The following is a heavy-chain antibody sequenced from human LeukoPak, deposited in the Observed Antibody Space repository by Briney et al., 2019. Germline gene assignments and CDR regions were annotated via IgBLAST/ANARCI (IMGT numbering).Heavy chain of an antibody. D-gene: IGHD3-10*01. V-gene: IGHV4-4*02. J-gene: IGHJ6*03. Sequence: SETLSLTCAVSGGSISTAHWWNWVRQSPGKGLEWIGEIYHRGNSNYNPSLKSRVTISVDTSKNQFSLKLSSVTAADTAVYYCARGLLWFGEGVANMDVWGKGTTVTISS. CDR1: GGSISTAHW. CDR3: ARGLLWFGEGVANMDV. CDR2: IYHRGNS.